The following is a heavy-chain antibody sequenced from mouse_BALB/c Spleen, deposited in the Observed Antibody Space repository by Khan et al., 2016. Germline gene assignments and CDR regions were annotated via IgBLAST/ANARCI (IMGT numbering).Heavy chain of an antibody. CDR3: ARLLDYCLFAY. CDR2: INPDSSPI. Sequence: EVQLQESGGGLVQPGGSLKLSCAASGFDFSRYWMSWVRQAPGNGLEWIGEINPDSSPINYTPSLKDNFIISRDNAKNTLYLQMSKVRSEDTAVYYCARLLDYCLFAYWGQGTLVTVSA. J-gene: IGHJ3*01. D-gene: IGHD1-1*02. V-gene: IGHV4-1*02. CDR1: GFDFSRYW.